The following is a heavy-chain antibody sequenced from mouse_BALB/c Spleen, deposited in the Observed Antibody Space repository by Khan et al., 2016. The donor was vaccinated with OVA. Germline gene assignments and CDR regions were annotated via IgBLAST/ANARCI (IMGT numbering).Heavy chain of an antibody. CDR3: ARGGSSGPAWFTY. V-gene: IGHV3-6*02. CDR1: GYSITSGYF. D-gene: IGHD3-1*01. CDR2: IRYDGNS. Sequence: EVQLQESGPGLVKPSQSLSLTCSVTGYSITSGYFWNWIRQFPGNNLEWMGYIRYDGNSNYNPSLKNRISITRDTSKNQFFLKLNSVTPEDPATYYCARGGSSGPAWFTYWGQGTLVTVSA. J-gene: IGHJ3*01.